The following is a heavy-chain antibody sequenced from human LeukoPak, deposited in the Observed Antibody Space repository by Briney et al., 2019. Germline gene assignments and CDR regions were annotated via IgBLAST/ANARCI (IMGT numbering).Heavy chain of an antibody. J-gene: IGHJ4*02. V-gene: IGHV4-59*01. D-gene: IGHD5-24*01. Sequence: SETLSLTCTVSGGSISSYYWSWIRQPPGKGLEWIGYIYYSGSTNYNPCLKSRVTISLDTSKNQFSLNLTSVTPADTAVYYCARGDSRWLHLLGYWGQGTLVTVSS. CDR2: IYYSGST. CDR1: GGSISSYY. CDR3: ARGDSRWLHLLGY.